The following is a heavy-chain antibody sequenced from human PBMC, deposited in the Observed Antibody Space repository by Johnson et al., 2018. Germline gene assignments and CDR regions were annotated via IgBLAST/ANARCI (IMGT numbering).Heavy chain of an antibody. CDR3: AKEFFRYNWNYGGNAFDI. V-gene: IGHV3-15*02. CDR1: GFTFSKAW. J-gene: IGHJ3*02. CDR2: IKTETDGGTT. D-gene: IGHD1-7*01. Sequence: VQLVESGGALVKXGGSXRLXCVASGFTFSKAWMRWVRQAPGKGLEWVGRIKTETDGGTTDYAGPVKGRFTISRDDLETTVYLQMNSLKSEDTAGYYCAKEFFRYNWNYGGNAFDIWGQGTMVTVSS.